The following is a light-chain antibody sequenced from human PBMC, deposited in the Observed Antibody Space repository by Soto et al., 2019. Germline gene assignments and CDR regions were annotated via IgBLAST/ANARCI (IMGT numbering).Light chain of an antibody. CDR2: KES. J-gene: IGKJ4*01. V-gene: IGKV1-5*03. CDR1: QSFSTW. CDR3: QQYDSYPLS. Sequence: DLQMTQSPSTLSASVGDRVTITCRASQSFSTWLAWYQQKPGKAPKLLIYKESSLESGVPSRFSDSGSETEFTLTISSLQPDDFATYYFQQYDSYPLSFGGGTKVQIK.